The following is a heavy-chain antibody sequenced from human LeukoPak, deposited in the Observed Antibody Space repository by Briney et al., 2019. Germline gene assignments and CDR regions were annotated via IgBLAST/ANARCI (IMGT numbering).Heavy chain of an antibody. Sequence: PSETLSLTCTVSGGSISSSSYYWGWIRQPPGKGLEWIGSIYYSGTTYYNPSLKSRVTISVDTSKNQFSLKLSSVTAADTAVYYCARLGLGSSRDYWGQGTPVTVSS. CDR1: GGSISSSSYY. V-gene: IGHV4-39*01. J-gene: IGHJ4*02. CDR2: IYYSGTT. CDR3: ARLGLGSSRDY. D-gene: IGHD6-6*01.